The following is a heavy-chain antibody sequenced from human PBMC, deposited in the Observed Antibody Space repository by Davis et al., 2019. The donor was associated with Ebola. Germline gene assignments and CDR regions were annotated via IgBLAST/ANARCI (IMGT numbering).Heavy chain of an antibody. CDR2: IDWDDDK. CDR3: ARISLYCSSTSCYSGYYYYGMDV. J-gene: IGHJ6*02. D-gene: IGHD2-2*02. V-gene: IGHV2-70*01. CDR1: GFSLSTRGMC. Sequence: SGPTLVKPTQTLTLTCTFSGFSLSTRGMCVSWIRQPPGKALEWLALIDWDDDKYYSTSLKTRLTISKDTSKNQVVLTMTNMDPVDTATYYCARISLYCSSTSCYSGYYYYGMDVWGQGTTVTVSS.